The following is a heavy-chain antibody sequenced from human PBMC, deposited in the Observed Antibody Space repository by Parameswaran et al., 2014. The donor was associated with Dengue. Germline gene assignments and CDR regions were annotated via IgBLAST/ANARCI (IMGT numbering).Heavy chain of an antibody. V-gene: IGHV1-46*01. CDR3: ARDRTPGSWYYYYGMDV. CDR2: INPSGGST. Sequence: VRQMPGKGLEWMGIINPSGGSTSYAQKFQGRVTMTRDTSTSTVYMELSSLRSEDTAVYYCARDRTPGSWYYYYGMDVWAKDHGHRLL. D-gene: IGHD6-13*01. J-gene: IGHJ6*04.